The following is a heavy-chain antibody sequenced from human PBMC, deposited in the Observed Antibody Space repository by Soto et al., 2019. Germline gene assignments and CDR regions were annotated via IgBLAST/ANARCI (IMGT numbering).Heavy chain of an antibody. CDR3: ARSRAGSSWNERDS. V-gene: IGHV3-30*03. CDR2: ISYDGTIQ. Sequence: QVQLVECGGGVVQPGRSLRLSCEASGFTFSNYDMHWVRQAPGKGLEWLAVISYDGTIQYYADSVKGRFTISRDNSKNTLYLQMSSLRLVDTAVYFCARSRAGSSWNERDSWGQGTLVTVAS. J-gene: IGHJ4*02. CDR1: GFTFSNYD. D-gene: IGHD6-13*01.